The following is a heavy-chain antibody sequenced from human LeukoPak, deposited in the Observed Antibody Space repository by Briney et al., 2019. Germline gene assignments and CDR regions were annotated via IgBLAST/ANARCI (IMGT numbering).Heavy chain of an antibody. Sequence: PGGSLRLSCAASGFAFNIYSMNWVRQAPGKGLEWISYMTGNSKTINYADSVKGRFTISRDNAENSLFLQMNDLRAEDTAIYFCARSRDWYADYWGQGSLVTVS. D-gene: IGHD3-9*01. CDR2: MTGNSKTI. CDR1: GFAFNIYS. J-gene: IGHJ4*02. CDR3: ARSRDWYADY. V-gene: IGHV3-48*01.